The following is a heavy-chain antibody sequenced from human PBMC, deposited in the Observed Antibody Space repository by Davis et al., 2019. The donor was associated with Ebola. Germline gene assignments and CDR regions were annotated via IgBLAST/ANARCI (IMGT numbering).Heavy chain of an antibody. D-gene: IGHD4-23*01. V-gene: IGHV3-21*04. CDR2: ISSSSSYI. J-gene: IGHJ3*01. Sequence: PGGSLRLSCAASGFTFSSYSMNWVRQAPGKGLEWVSSISSSSSYIYYADSVKGRFTISRDNAKNSLYLQMNSLRVEDTALYYCAAYGGSVGWSFGFWGQGTMVTVSS. CDR1: GFTFSSYS. CDR3: AAYGGSVGWSFGF.